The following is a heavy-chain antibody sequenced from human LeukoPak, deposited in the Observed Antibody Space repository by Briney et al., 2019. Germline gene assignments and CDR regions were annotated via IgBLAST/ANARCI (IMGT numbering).Heavy chain of an antibody. Sequence: SETLSLTCAVCGGSLSGYYWSWIRQPPAKGLEWVGDINHSGSTNYNPPRKSGGTISEDTSQNQFFPKRRSVPAAGTAEYSCAIGLKPKRWCYDGFDIWGQGTMVTVSS. V-gene: IGHV4-34*01. J-gene: IGHJ3*02. D-gene: IGHD4/OR15-4a*01. CDR3: AIGLKPKRWCYDGFDI. CDR2: INHSGST. CDR1: GGSLSGYY.